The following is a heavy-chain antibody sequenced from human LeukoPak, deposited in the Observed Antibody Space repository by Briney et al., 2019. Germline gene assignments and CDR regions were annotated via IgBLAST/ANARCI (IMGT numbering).Heavy chain of an antibody. CDR1: GFTFSSYW. CDR2: INSDGSTT. J-gene: IGHJ4*02. V-gene: IGHV3-74*01. CDR3: AKVIGVAGGDFDY. Sequence: GGSLRLSCAASGFTFSSYWMHWVRQAPGKGLVWVSRINSDGSTTSHADSVKGRFTISRDNAKNTLYLQMNSLRAEDTAVYYCAKVIGVAGGDFDYWGQGTLVTVSS. D-gene: IGHD6-19*01.